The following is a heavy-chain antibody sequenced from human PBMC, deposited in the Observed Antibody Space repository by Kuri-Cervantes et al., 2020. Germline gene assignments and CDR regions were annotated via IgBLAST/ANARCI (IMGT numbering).Heavy chain of an antibody. D-gene: IGHD1-26*01. Sequence: GESLKISCAASGFTFSSYAMHWVRQAPGEGLEWVAVISYDGSNKYYADSVKGRFTISRDKSKNTLYLQMNSLRAEDTAVYYCAKTIVGVTTDGYYRMDVWGQGTTVTVSS. CDR3: AKTIVGVTTDGYYRMDV. V-gene: IGHV3-30-3*01. J-gene: IGHJ6*02. CDR1: GFTFSSYA. CDR2: ISYDGSNK.